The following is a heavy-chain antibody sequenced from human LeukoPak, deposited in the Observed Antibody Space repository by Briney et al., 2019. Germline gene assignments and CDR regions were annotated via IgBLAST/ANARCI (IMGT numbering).Heavy chain of an antibody. CDR3: GRIRDGGGVDV. D-gene: IGHD3-16*01. Sequence: PGGSLRLSCAASGFTFRNYWMSWVRQAPGKGPEWVANIKYDGSERNYVDSVKGRFTISRDNAKISLYLQLNSLRAQDTAVYYCGRIRDGGGVDVWGLGTMVIVSS. CDR2: IKYDGSER. CDR1: GFTFRNYW. V-gene: IGHV3-7*01. J-gene: IGHJ3*01.